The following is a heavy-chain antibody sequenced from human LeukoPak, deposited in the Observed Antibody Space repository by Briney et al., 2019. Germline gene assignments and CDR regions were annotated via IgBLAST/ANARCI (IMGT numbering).Heavy chain of an antibody. J-gene: IGHJ4*02. Sequence: ATVKVSCKAFGYTFTGYWMHWVRQAPGQGPEWMGVISPSGGSTIYAQKFKGRVTLTRDMSTSTDYLELSSLRSEDTAVYYCARAVRNWGTEPYFDYWGQGTLVTVSS. CDR2: ISPSGGST. CDR1: GYTFTGYW. CDR3: ARAVRNWGTEPYFDY. D-gene: IGHD7-27*01. V-gene: IGHV1-46*01.